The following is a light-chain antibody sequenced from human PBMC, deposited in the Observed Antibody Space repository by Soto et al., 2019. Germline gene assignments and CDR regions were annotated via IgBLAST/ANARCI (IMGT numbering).Light chain of an antibody. J-gene: IGKJ2*01. V-gene: IGKV3-20*01. CDR3: QQYGSSLYT. Sequence: EIVLTQSPGTLSLSPGERATLSCRASQSVSSSYLAWYQQKPGQAPRLLIYGASSRATGIPDEFSGSGSGIDCALTISRLAPEDFAVYYCQQYGSSLYTFGQGTKLEIK. CDR1: QSVSSSY. CDR2: GAS.